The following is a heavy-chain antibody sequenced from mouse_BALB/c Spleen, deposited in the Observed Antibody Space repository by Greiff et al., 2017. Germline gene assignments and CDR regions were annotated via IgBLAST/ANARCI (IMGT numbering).Heavy chain of an antibody. CDR1: GFSLTSYG. J-gene: IGHJ2*01. V-gene: IGHV2-9*02. Sequence: QVQLQQSGPGLVAPSQSLSISCTVSGFSLTSYGVHWVRQPPGKGLEWLGVIWAGGSKNYNSALMSRLSISKDNSKSQVFLKMNSLQTDDTATYCCARDRGYDSYMDYWGQGTTLTVSS. D-gene: IGHD2-4*01. CDR3: ARDRGYDSYMDY. CDR2: IWAGGSK.